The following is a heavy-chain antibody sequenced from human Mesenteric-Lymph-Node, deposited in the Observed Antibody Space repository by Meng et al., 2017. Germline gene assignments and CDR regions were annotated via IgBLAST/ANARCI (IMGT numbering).Heavy chain of an antibody. CDR3: ARHFGSGWSNYYYYGMDV. CDR1: GYSFTSYW. V-gene: IGHV5-51*01. J-gene: IGHJ6*02. D-gene: IGHD6-19*01. CDR2: IYPGDSDT. Sequence: GGSLRLSCKGSGYSFTSYWIGWVRQMPGKGLEWMGIIYPGDSDTRYSPSFQGQVTISADKSISTAYLQWSSLKASDTATYYCARHFGSGWSNYYYYGMDVWGQGTTVTVSS.